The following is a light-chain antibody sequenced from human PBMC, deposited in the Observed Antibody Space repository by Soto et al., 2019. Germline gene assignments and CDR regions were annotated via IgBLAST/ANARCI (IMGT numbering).Light chain of an antibody. J-gene: IGKJ1*01. CDR2: GAS. Sequence: EIVLTQSPGTLSLSPGERATLSCRASQSVSSSFLAWYQQKPGQAPRLLIYGASSRSTGIPDRFSGSGSGTDFTLTISGLEPEDFAVCYCQQYGRSPWTFGQGTKVEIK. CDR1: QSVSSSF. CDR3: QQYGRSPWT. V-gene: IGKV3-20*01.